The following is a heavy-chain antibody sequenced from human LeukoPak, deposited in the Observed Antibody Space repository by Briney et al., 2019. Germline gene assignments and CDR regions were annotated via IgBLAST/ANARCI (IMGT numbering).Heavy chain of an antibody. J-gene: IGHJ4*02. CDR3: ARDLARTDYFDY. D-gene: IGHD3-16*01. Sequence: PSQTLSPTCTVSGGSISSGDYYWSWIRQPPGKGLEWIGYIYYSGSTYYNPSLKSRVTISVDTSKNQFSLELSSVTAADTAVYYCARDLARTDYFDYWGQGTLVTVSS. CDR2: IYYSGST. V-gene: IGHV4-30-4*01. CDR1: GGSISSGDYY.